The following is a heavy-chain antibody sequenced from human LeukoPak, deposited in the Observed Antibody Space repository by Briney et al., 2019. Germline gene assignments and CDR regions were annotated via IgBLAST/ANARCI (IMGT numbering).Heavy chain of an antibody. CDR2: IKQDGSEK. CDR1: ASTFSSYW. CDR3: ARDGGYCSGGTCYSTY. D-gene: IGHD2-15*01. J-gene: IGHJ4*02. Sequence: GGSLRLSCVASASTFSSYWMTWVRQAPGKGLEWVASIKQDGSEKYYVDSVEGRFIISRDNAKNSLYLQMNSLRAENTAVYYCARDGGYCSGGTCYSTYWGQGTLVTVSS. V-gene: IGHV3-7*03.